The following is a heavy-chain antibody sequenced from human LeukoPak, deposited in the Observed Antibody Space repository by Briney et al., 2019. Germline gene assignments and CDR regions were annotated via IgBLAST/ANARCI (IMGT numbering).Heavy chain of an antibody. V-gene: IGHV3-33*06. CDR1: GFTYSHYG. CDR2: IWSDGTET. J-gene: IGHJ4*02. Sequence: GRSLRLSCAASGFTYSHYGMHWVRLAPGKGLEWVGVIWSDGTETYYGDAVKGRFTISRDNSRNILYLQIDSLRGEDTAVYYCAKDAQRGFDYSNSLEYWGQGTLVTVSS. D-gene: IGHD4-11*01. CDR3: AKDAQRGFDYSNSLEY.